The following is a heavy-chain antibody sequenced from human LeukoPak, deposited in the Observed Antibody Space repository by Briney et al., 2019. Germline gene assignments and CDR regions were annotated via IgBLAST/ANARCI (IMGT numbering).Heavy chain of an antibody. Sequence: HAGGSLRLSCAASGFIFSRAWMSWVRQAPGKGLEWVSVIYSGGSTYYADSVKGRFTISRDNSKNTLYLQMNSLRAEDTAVYYCARGQAAGNDAFDIWGQGTMVTVSS. CDR2: IYSGGST. CDR1: GFIFSRAW. D-gene: IGHD6-13*01. V-gene: IGHV3-66*01. J-gene: IGHJ3*02. CDR3: ARGQAAGNDAFDI.